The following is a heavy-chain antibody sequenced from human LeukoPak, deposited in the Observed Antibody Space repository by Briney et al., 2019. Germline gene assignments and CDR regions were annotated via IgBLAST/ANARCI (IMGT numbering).Heavy chain of an antibody. D-gene: IGHD3-22*01. CDR1: GYSISSGYY. V-gene: IGHV4-38-2*02. J-gene: IGHJ4*02. CDR3: AREGGSYDSSGYYSLHYYFDY. Sequence: PSETLSLTCTVSGYSISSGYYWGWIRQPPGKGLEWIGSIYHSGSTYYNPSLKSRVTISVDTSKNQFSLKMSSVTAADTAVYYCAREGGSYDSSGYYSLHYYFDYWGQGTLVTVSS. CDR2: IYHSGST.